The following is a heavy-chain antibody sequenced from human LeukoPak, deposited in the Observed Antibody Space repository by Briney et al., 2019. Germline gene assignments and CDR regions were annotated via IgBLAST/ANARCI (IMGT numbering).Heavy chain of an antibody. J-gene: IGHJ4*02. CDR3: ARGPPQYSSGWYLDY. CDR1: VYTFTDYY. V-gene: IGHV1-2*02. D-gene: IGHD6-19*01. Sequence: GASVTVSCKASVYTFTDYYMHWVRQAPGQGLEWMGWINPNSGGANYARKFQGRVTMTRDTSISTAYMDLSRLRSDDTAVYYCARGPPQYSSGWYLDYWGQGTLVTVSS. CDR2: INPNSGGA.